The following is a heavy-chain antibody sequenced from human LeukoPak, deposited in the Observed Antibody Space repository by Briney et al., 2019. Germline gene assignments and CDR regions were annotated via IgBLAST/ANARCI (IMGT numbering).Heavy chain of an antibody. CDR3: ASYGLGIAAAGTDPDPFDI. CDR2: IYYSGST. V-gene: IGHV4-31*03. J-gene: IGHJ3*02. CDR1: GGSISSGGYY. D-gene: IGHD6-13*01. Sequence: SETLSLTCTVSGGSISSGGYYWSWIRQHPGKGLEWIGYIYYSGSTYYNPSLKSRVTISVDTSKNQFSLKLSSVTAADTAVYYCASYGLGIAAAGTDPDPFDIWGQGTMVTVSS.